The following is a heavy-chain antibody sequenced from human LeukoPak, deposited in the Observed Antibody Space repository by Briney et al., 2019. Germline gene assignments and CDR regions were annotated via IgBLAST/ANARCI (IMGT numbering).Heavy chain of an antibody. D-gene: IGHD6-13*01. Sequence: ASVKVSCKASGYTFTSYGISWVRQAPGQGLEWMGWISAYNGNTNYAQKLQGRVTMTTDTSTSTAYMELRSLRSDDTAVNYCARDGIIAAAGIDYFDYWGQGTLVTVSS. V-gene: IGHV1-18*04. CDR3: ARDGIIAAAGIDYFDY. CDR1: GYTFTSYG. CDR2: ISAYNGNT. J-gene: IGHJ4*02.